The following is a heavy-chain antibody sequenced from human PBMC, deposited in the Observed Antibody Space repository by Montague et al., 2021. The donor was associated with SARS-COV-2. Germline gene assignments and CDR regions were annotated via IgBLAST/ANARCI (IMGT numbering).Heavy chain of an antibody. CDR3: AHSYGDYLFDY. V-gene: IGHV2-5*02. J-gene: IGHJ4*02. D-gene: IGHD4-17*01. CDR1: GFSLSTSGVG. Sequence: PALVKPTQTLTLTRTFSGFSLSTSGVGVGWIRQPPGKALEWLALIYWDDDKPYSPSLKSRLTITKDTSKNQVVLTMTNMDPVDTAIYYCAHSYGDYLFDYWGQGTLVTVSS. CDR2: IYWDDDK.